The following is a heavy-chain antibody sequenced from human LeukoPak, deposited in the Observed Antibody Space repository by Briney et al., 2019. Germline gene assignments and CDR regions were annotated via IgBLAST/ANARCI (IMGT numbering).Heavy chain of an antibody. D-gene: IGHD2-15*01. J-gene: IGHJ6*03. CDR3: ARVWYSYYYMDV. Sequence: GGSLRLSCAASGFTFSSSWMHWVRQAPGKGLVWVARINTDGSSTTYADSVRGRFTISRDNAKNTLYLKMNSLRAEDTAVYYCARVWYSYYYMDVWGKGTTVTVSS. V-gene: IGHV3-74*01. CDR1: GFTFSSSW. CDR2: INTDGSST.